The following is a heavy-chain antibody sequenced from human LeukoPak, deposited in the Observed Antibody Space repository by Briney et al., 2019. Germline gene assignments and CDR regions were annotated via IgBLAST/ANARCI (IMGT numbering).Heavy chain of an antibody. J-gene: IGHJ5*02. CDR2: IIPIFGTA. D-gene: IGHD6-13*01. V-gene: IGHV1-69*13. CDR3: ARSDSSSWYASGPFDP. Sequence: VASVKVSCKASGGTFSSYAISWVRQAPGQGLEWMGGIIPIFGTANYAQKFQGRVTITADESTSTAYMELSSLRSEDTAVYYCARSDSSSWYASGPFDPWGQGTLVTVSS. CDR1: GGTFSSYA.